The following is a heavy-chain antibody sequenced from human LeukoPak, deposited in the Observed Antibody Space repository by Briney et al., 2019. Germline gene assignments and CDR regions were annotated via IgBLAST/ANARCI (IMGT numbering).Heavy chain of an antibody. Sequence: GASVKVSCKASVYTFTAYYIHWVRQAPGQGLEWMGRINPNSGGTNYAQKFQGRVTMTRDTSISAAYMELSGLRSDDTAIYYCARDPCSSTSCYEAFDPWGQGALVIVSS. CDR2: INPNSGGT. CDR1: VYTFTAYY. D-gene: IGHD2-2*01. CDR3: ARDPCSSTSCYEAFDP. J-gene: IGHJ5*02. V-gene: IGHV1-2*06.